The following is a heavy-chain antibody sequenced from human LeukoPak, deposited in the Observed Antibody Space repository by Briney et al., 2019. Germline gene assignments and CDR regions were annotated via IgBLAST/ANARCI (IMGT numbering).Heavy chain of an antibody. V-gene: IGHV6-1*01. CDR3: ARSSIAAAGSVRNWFDP. CDR1: GGSVSSNSAV. CDR2: TYYRSKWYN. J-gene: IGHJ5*02. Sequence: SQTLSLTCAISGGSVSSNSAVWNWIRQSPSRGLEWLGRTYYRSKWYNDYAVSVKSRITINPDTSKNQFSLQLNSVTPEDTAVYYCARSSIAAAGSVRNWFDPWGQGTLVTVSP. D-gene: IGHD6-13*01.